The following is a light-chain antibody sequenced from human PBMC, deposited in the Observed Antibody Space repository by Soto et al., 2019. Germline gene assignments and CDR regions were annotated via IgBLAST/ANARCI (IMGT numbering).Light chain of an antibody. J-gene: IGKJ4*01. V-gene: IGKV3-11*01. CDR1: QSISTY. Sequence: EIVLPQSPATLSLSPGERATLSCWASQSISTYLAWYQHKPGQAPRLLLYDASTRATGVPARFSGSGSGTDFTLTISSLEPEDLAVYFCQHRNKWPPGAAFGGGTKV. CDR3: QHRNKWPPGAA. CDR2: DAS.